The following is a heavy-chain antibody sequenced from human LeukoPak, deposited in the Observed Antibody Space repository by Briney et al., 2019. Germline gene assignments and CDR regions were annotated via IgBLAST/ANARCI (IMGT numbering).Heavy chain of an antibody. CDR1: GGSITSYY. V-gene: IGHV4-59*08. CDR3: ARHQSKRVPAAERGYYFDY. J-gene: IGHJ4*02. CDR2: IYYSGST. D-gene: IGHD2-2*01. Sequence: SETLSLTCAVSGGSITSYYWSWIRQPPGKGLEWIGYIYYSGSTNYNPSLKSRVTISVDTSKNQFSLKLSSVTAADTAVYYCARHQSKRVPAAERGYYFDYWGQGTLVTVSS.